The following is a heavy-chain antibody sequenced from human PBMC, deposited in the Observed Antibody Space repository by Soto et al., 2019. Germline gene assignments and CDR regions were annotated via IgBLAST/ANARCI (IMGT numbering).Heavy chain of an antibody. CDR2: IYINGST. J-gene: IGHJ6*02. CDR3: SGDPSGYDEGDWYHGVDV. D-gene: IGHD5-12*01. CDR1: GFSVSSNY. V-gene: IGHV3-53*01. Sequence: GGSLRLSCAAPGFSVSSNYMSWVRQAPGEGLEWVAIIYINGSTDYADSVQGRFSVSRDIYKNTLFLQMNNLRAEDTAVYFCSGDPSGYDEGDWYHGVDVWGQGTTVTV.